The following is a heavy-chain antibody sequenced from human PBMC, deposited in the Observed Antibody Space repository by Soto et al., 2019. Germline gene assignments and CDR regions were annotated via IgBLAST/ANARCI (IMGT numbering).Heavy chain of an antibody. Sequence: LRPSCAASGFTLSGYAMSCVRQAPGKGLEWVSAISGSGGSTYYANSVKGRFTISRDNSKNTLYLQMNSLRAEDTAVYYCAKRYSSVRGEYYYYYYGMGVWGQGNTVTVSS. CDR2: ISGSGGST. CDR3: AKRYSSVRGEYYYYYYGMGV. D-gene: IGHD6-19*01. CDR1: GFTLSGYA. V-gene: IGHV3-23*01. J-gene: IGHJ6*02.